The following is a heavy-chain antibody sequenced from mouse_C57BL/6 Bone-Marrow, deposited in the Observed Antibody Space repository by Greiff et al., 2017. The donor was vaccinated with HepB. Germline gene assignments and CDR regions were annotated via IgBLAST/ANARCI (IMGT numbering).Heavy chain of an antibody. V-gene: IGHV5-4*01. CDR3: ARDDYAWFAY. CDR2: ISDGGSYT. D-gene: IGHD2-4*01. Sequence: EVQLVESGGGLVQPGGSLKLSCAASGFTFSDYYMYWVRQTPEKRLEWVATISDGGSYTYYPDNVKGRFTISRDNAKNNLYLQMSHLKSEDTAMYYCARDDYAWFAYWGQGTLVTVSA. J-gene: IGHJ3*01. CDR1: GFTFSDYY.